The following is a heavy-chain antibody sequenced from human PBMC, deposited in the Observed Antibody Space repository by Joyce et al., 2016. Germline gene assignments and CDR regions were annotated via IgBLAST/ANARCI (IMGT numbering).Heavy chain of an antibody. CDR3: AKDRGGISTSWSPEYYFDY. D-gene: IGHD6-13*01. CDR1: GFTFSSYG. Sequence: QVRLVESGRGVVQPGRSLRLSCAASGFTFSSYGMHWIRQAPGKGLGWVAVTSNDGSKSYYGDSVKGRFTISRDNSRNTLYLQMNSLRPEDTAVYYCAKDRGGISTSWSPEYYFDYWGQGALVIVSS. CDR2: TSNDGSKS. J-gene: IGHJ4*02. V-gene: IGHV3-30*18.